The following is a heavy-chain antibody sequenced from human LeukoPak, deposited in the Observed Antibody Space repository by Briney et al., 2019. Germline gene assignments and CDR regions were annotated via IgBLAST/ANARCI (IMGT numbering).Heavy chain of an antibody. D-gene: IGHD1-26*01. CDR3: ANDWREIYYGVFDS. CDR1: GFTFSNYA. Sequence: QPGGSLRLSCAASGFTFSNYAMTWVRQAPGKGLDWVSAISGSGGSTYYADSVEGRFTISRDKSKNTLYLQMNSLRAEDTAVYYCANDWREIYYGVFDSWGQGTLVTVSS. CDR2: ISGSGGST. J-gene: IGHJ4*02. V-gene: IGHV3-23*01.